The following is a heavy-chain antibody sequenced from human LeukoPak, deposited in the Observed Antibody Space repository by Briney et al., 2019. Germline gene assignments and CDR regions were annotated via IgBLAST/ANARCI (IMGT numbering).Heavy chain of an antibody. CDR1: GGSISSGSYY. D-gene: IGHD5-18*01. CDR3: ARAGYSYGYWIFDY. J-gene: IGHJ4*02. Sequence: SQTLSLTCTVSGGSISSGSYYWRWIRQPAGKGLEWIGRIYTGGSTNYNPSLKSRVTISVDTSKNQFSLKLSSVTAADTAVYYCARAGYSYGYWIFDYWGQGTLVTVSS. V-gene: IGHV4-61*02. CDR2: IYTGGST.